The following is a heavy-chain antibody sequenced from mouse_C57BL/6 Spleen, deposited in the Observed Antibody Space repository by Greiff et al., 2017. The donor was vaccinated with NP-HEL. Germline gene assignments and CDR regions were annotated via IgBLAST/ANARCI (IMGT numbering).Heavy chain of an antibody. D-gene: IGHD1-1*01. V-gene: IGHV5-17*01. CDR3: AANDYGSRGNAMDY. J-gene: IGHJ4*01. CDR1: GFTFSDYG. CDR2: ISSGSSTI. Sequence: EVMLVASGGGLVKPGGSLKLSCAASGFTFSDYGMHWVRQAPEKGLEWVAYISSGSSTIYYADTVKGRFTISRDNAKNTLFRQMTSLRSEDTAMYYCAANDYGSRGNAMDYWGQGASVTV.